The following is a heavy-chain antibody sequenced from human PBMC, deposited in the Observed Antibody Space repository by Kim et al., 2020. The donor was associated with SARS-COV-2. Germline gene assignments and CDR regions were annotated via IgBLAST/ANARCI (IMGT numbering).Heavy chain of an antibody. CDR1: GGTFSSYA. CDR3: ARRPPGDYVWGSYRYPNGGYYGMDV. CDR2: IIPIFGTA. D-gene: IGHD3-16*02. V-gene: IGHV1-69*13. J-gene: IGHJ6*02. Sequence: SVKVSCKASGGTFSSYAISWVRQAPGQGLEWMGGIIPIFGTANYAQKFQGRVTITADESTSTAYMELSSLRSEDTAVYYCARRPPGDYVWGSYRYPNGGYYGMDVWGQGTTVTVSS.